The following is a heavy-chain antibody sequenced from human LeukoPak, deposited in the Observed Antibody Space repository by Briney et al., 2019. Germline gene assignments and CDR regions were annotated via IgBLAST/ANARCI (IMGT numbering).Heavy chain of an antibody. V-gene: IGHV5-51*01. J-gene: IGHJ3*02. CDR2: IYPGDSDT. CDR3: ARHRAAAEDLDAFDI. Sequence: GESLKISCKGSGYSFTSYWIGWVRQMPGEGLEWMGIIYPGDSDTRYSPSFQGQVTISADKSISTAYLQWSSLKASDTAMYYCARHRAAAEDLDAFDIWGQGTMVTVSS. D-gene: IGHD6-13*01. CDR1: GYSFTSYW.